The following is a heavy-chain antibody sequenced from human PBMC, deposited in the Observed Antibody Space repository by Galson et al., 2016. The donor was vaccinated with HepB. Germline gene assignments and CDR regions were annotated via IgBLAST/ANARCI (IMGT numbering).Heavy chain of an antibody. CDR1: GYSFTNYW. J-gene: IGHJ3*02. CDR2: IYPGDSGT. V-gene: IGHV5-51*01. D-gene: IGHD3-10*01. CDR3: AVAGTTSSSGFDI. Sequence: QSGAEVKKPGESLKISCKGSGYSFTNYWIAWVRQMPRNGLEWMGIIYPGDSGTRYSPSFQGQVTISADKSTTTAYLQWSSLKASDTAMYYCAVAGTTSSSGFDIWGHGTMVTVSS.